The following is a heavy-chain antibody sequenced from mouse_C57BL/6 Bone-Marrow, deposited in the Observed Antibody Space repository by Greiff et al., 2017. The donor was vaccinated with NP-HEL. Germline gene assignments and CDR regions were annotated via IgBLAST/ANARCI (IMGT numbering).Heavy chain of an antibody. Sequence: EVKLVESGGGLVKPGGSLKLSCAASGFTFSSYTMSWVRQTPEKRLEWVATISGGGGNTYYPDSVKGRLTISRDNAKNTLYLQMSSLRSEDTALYYCARHYYDYDGYYFDYWGQGTTLTVSS. D-gene: IGHD2-4*01. CDR1: GFTFSSYT. CDR2: ISGGGGNT. V-gene: IGHV5-9*01. J-gene: IGHJ2*01. CDR3: ARHYYDYDGYYFDY.